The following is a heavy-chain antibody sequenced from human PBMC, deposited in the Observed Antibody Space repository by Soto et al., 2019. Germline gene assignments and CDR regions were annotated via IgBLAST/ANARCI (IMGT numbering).Heavy chain of an antibody. CDR2: IYWNDDK. J-gene: IGHJ4*02. CDR3: EHVLSGYDDFDCYDSLFYCDY. CDR1: GFSLSTSGVG. D-gene: IGHD5-12*01. Sequence: QITLKESGPTLVKPTQTLTLTCTFSGFSLSTSGVGVGWIRQPPGKALEWLALIYWNDDKRYSPSLKSRLTIRKDSAKKQVVLTMTNMDPVDTATYYCEHVLSGYDDFDCYDSLFYCDYWGQGTLVTVSS. V-gene: IGHV2-5*01.